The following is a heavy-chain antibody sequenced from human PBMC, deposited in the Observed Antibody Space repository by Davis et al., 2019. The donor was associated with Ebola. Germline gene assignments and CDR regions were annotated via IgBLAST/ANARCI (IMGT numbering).Heavy chain of an antibody. CDR1: GGSFSGYY. Sequence: MPSETLSLTCAVYGGSFSGYYWSWSRQPPGRGLEWIGEINHSGSTNYNPSLKSRVPISVDKSKNQFSLNLSSVTAADTAVYYCARSRGIAARRFDYWGQGTLVTVSS. J-gene: IGHJ4*02. CDR3: ARSRGIAARRFDY. CDR2: INHSGST. V-gene: IGHV4-34*01. D-gene: IGHD6-6*01.